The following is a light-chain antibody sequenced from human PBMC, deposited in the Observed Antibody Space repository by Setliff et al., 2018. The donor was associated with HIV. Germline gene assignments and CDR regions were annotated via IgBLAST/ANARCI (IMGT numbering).Light chain of an antibody. V-gene: IGLV2-14*01. Sequence: QSALAQPASVSGFPGQSITISCSGTSSDVGGYNYVSWYQLHPGKAPKLIICDVTKRPSGVPNRFSGSRSGNTASLTISGLQAEDEADYYCTSYTSSNTFLFGGGTKVTVL. J-gene: IGLJ2*01. CDR1: SSDVGGYNY. CDR2: DVT. CDR3: TSYTSSNTFL.